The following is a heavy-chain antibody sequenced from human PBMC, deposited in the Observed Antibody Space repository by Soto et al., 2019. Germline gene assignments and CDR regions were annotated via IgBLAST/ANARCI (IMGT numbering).Heavy chain of an antibody. Sequence: QITLKESGPTLVKPTETLTLTCTFSGFSLSTSGVGVGWIRQPPGKALEWLTLIYWDDDKRYSPSLKTRLTINKDTSKNQVVLTMANMEPVDTATYYCAYRQEYYSTWDSGWFDPWGQGTLVTVSS. CDR3: AYRQEYYSTWDSGWFDP. CDR2: IYWDDDK. J-gene: IGHJ5*02. CDR1: GFSLSTSGVG. V-gene: IGHV2-5*02. D-gene: IGHD3-10*01.